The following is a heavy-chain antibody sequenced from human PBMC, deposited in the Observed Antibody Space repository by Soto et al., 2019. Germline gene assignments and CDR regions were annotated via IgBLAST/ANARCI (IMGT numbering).Heavy chain of an antibody. D-gene: IGHD3-10*01. CDR2: ISAYNGNT. CDR1: GYTFTSYG. V-gene: IGHV1-18*01. CDR3: ASITMVRGVISLLED. Sequence: QVQLVQSGAEVKKPGASVKVSCKASGYTFTSYGISWVRQAPGQGLEWMGWISAYNGNTNYAQKLQGRVTMTTDTSTSTAYMELRSLRSDDTAMYYCASITMVRGVISLLEDWGQGTLVTVSS. J-gene: IGHJ4*02.